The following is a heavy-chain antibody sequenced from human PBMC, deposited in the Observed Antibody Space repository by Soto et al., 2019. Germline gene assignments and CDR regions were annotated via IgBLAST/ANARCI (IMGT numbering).Heavy chain of an antibody. CDR3: AHRRIEWFGAPKNWFDP. Sequence: QITLKESGPTLVKPTQTLTLTCTFSGLSLSTSGVGVGWIRQPPGKALEWLALIYWDDDKRYSPSLKSRLTITKDTSKNQVVLTMTNMDPVDTATYYCAHRRIEWFGAPKNWFDPWGQGTLVTVSS. V-gene: IGHV2-5*02. D-gene: IGHD3-10*01. CDR1: GLSLSTSGVG. J-gene: IGHJ5*02. CDR2: IYWDDDK.